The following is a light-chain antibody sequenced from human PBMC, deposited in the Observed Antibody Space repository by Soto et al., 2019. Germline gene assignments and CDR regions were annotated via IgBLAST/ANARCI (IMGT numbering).Light chain of an antibody. CDR2: GAS. Sequence: EIVLTQSPVTLSLSPGERATLSCRASQSVSSSYLAWYQQKSGQAPRLLIYGASTRATGIPARFSGSGSGTEFTLTISSLQSEDFAVYYCQQYDDWPPYTFGQGTKVDIK. CDR1: QSVSSSY. CDR3: QQYDDWPPYT. V-gene: IGKV3-15*01. J-gene: IGKJ2*01.